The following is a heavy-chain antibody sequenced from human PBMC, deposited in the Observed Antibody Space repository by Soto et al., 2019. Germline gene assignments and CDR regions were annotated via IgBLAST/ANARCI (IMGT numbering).Heavy chain of an antibody. Sequence: QVQLVQSGTEVKKPGASVKVSCKTSGYTFTDYGISWVRQAPGQGLEWMGWISGYNGNTNYAQNLQGRVTITTDTYTRTAYMDLRSLTSDDTAVYYCARNLGIAVAADYWGQGTVVTVSS. CDR2: ISGYNGNT. D-gene: IGHD6-19*01. CDR1: GYTFTDYG. CDR3: ARNLGIAVAADY. J-gene: IGHJ4*02. V-gene: IGHV1-18*01.